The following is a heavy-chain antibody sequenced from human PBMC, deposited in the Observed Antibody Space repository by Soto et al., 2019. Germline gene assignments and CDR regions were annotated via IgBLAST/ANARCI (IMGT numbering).Heavy chain of an antibody. CDR1: GGSISSSSYY. D-gene: IGHD3-3*01. CDR3: ARRSRQITIFGVVIMVEYDAFDI. V-gene: IGHV4-39*01. Sequence: KTSETLSLTCTVSGGSISSSSYYWGWIRQPPGKGLEWIGSIYYSGSTYYNPSLKSRVTISVDTSKNQFSLKLSSVTAADTAVYYCARRSRQITIFGVVIMVEYDAFDIWGQGTMVTVSS. J-gene: IGHJ3*02. CDR2: IYYSGST.